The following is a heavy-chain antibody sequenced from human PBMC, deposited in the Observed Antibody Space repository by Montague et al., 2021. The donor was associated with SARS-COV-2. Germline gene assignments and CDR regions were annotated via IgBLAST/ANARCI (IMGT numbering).Heavy chain of an antibody. D-gene: IGHD5-24*01. CDR2: IYYTGSR. J-gene: IGHJ5*01. CDR1: GDSVSRGSSY. Sequence: SVPLSLPFPVSGDSVSRGSSYWSWIRQPPGKGLEWIGYIYYTGSRKYNSSLKSRLTISVGTSKNQFSLKLSSVTAADTAVYYCARHARGEGYTSWFDSWGQGTLVTVSS. CDR3: ARHARGEGYTSWFDS. V-gene: IGHV4-61*01.